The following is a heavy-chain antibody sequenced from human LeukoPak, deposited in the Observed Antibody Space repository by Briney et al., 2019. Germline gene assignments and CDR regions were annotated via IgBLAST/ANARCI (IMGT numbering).Heavy chain of an antibody. J-gene: IGHJ6*02. CDR1: GFTFSSYE. CDR3: ARGSGYCSSTSCLDYYYGMDV. V-gene: IGHV3-48*03. CDR2: ISSSGSTI. Sequence: GGSLRLSCVASGFTFSSYEMNWVRQAPGKGLEWVSYISSSGSTIYYADSVKGRFTISRDNAKNSLYLQMNSLRAEDTAVYYCARGSGYCSSTSCLDYYYGMDVWGQGTTVTVSS. D-gene: IGHD2-2*01.